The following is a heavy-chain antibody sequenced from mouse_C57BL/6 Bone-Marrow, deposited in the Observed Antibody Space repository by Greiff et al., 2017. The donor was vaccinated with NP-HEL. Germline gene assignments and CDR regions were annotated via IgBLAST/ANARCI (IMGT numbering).Heavy chain of an antibody. J-gene: IGHJ3*01. CDR3: ARTSLTTVVEGGFAY. Sequence: LVESGAELARPGASVKLSCKASGYTFTSYGISWVKQRTGPGLEWIGEIYPRSGNTYYHEKFKGKATLTADKSSSTAYMELRSLTSEDSAVYFCARTSLTTVVEGGFAYWGQGTLVTVSA. CDR1: GYTFTSYG. D-gene: IGHD1-1*01. V-gene: IGHV1-81*01. CDR2: IYPRSGNT.